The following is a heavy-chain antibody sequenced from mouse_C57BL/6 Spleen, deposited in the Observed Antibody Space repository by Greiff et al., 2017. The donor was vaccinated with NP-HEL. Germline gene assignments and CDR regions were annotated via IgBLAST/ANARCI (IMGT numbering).Heavy chain of an antibody. D-gene: IGHD2-12*01. CDR1: GYTFTSYW. CDR2: IDPSDSET. CDR3: ARSPYYSFYAMDY. Sequence: QVQLQQPGAELVRPGSSVKLSCKASGYTFTSYWMHWVKQRPIQGLEWIGNIDPSDSETHYNQKFKDKATLTVDKSSSTAYMQLSSLTSEDSAVYYCARSPYYSFYAMDYWGQGTSVTVSS. J-gene: IGHJ4*01. V-gene: IGHV1-52*01.